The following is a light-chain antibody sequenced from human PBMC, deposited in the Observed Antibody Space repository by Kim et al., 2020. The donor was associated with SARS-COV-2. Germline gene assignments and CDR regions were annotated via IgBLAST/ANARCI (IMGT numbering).Light chain of an antibody. Sequence: FGQTVRITCQGDSLRSYYASWYQQKPGQAPVLVIYGKNNRPSGIPDRFSGSSSGNTASLTITGAQAEDEADYYCNSRDSSGNRYVVFGGGTQLTVL. CDR1: SLRSYY. CDR2: GKN. CDR3: NSRDSSGNRYVV. V-gene: IGLV3-19*01. J-gene: IGLJ2*01.